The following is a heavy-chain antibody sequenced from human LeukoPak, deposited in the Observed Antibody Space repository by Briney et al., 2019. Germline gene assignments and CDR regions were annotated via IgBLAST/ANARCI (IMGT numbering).Heavy chain of an antibody. CDR1: GGSFSSGSYY. Sequence: SETLSLTCTVSGGSFSSGSYYWSWIRQPPGKGLEWIGYIYYSGSTNYNPSLKSRVTISVDTSKNQFSLKPSSVTAADTAVYYCASGGSSWYYFDYWGQGTLVTVSS. V-gene: IGHV4-61*01. CDR2: IYYSGST. CDR3: ASGGSSWYYFDY. J-gene: IGHJ4*02. D-gene: IGHD6-13*01.